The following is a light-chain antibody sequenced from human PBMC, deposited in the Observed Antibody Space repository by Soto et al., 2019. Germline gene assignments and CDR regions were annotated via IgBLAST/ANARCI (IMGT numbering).Light chain of an antibody. CDR3: QQYGTAPLA. CDR1: QSVGSTY. J-gene: IGKJ3*01. CDR2: GVS. Sequence: EIVLTQSPGTLSLSPGERATLSCRASQSVGSTYLAWYKQKPGQAPKLLIYGVSSRATGIPDRFSGSGSGTDFTLPISRLAPEDFAVYYFQQYGTAPLAFGPGTKVDI. V-gene: IGKV3-20*01.